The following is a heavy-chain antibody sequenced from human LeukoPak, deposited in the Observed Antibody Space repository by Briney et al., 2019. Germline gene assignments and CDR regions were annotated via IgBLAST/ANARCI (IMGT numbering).Heavy chain of an antibody. Sequence: PGGSLRLFCAASGFTFSSYSMNWVRQAPGKGLEWVSSISSSSSYIYYADSVKGRFTISRDNAKNSLYLQMNSLRAEDTAVYYCARGSVVGMDVWGQGTTVTVSS. CDR1: GFTFSSYS. CDR2: ISSSSSYI. CDR3: ARGSVVGMDV. J-gene: IGHJ6*02. V-gene: IGHV3-21*01. D-gene: IGHD2-21*01.